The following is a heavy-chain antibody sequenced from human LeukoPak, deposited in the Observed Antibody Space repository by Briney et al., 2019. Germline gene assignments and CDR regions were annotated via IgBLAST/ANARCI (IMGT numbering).Heavy chain of an antibody. Sequence: PGGSYALSCAASGFTFSSYSVHWVRQAPGKGLEWVAIISSDGSKKYYADSVKGRFTISRDNSKNTLYLQMDSLRGEDTAVYYCAKDYHWLVDYWGHGTLFTVSS. CDR1: GFTFSSYS. CDR2: ISSDGSKK. CDR3: AKDYHWLVDY. V-gene: IGHV3-30-3*01. J-gene: IGHJ4*01. D-gene: IGHD1-1*01.